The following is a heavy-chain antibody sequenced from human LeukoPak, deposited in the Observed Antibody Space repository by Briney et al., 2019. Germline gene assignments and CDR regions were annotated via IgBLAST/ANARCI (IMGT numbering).Heavy chain of an antibody. Sequence: PSETLSLTCTVSGGSISSSSYYWGWIRQPPGKGLEWIGSIYYSGSTYYNPSLKSRVTISVDTSKNQFSLKLSSVTAADTAVYYCAREATTVTPGYFDYWGQGTLVTVSS. D-gene: IGHD4-11*01. CDR3: AREATTVTPGYFDY. CDR1: GGSISSSSYY. J-gene: IGHJ4*02. CDR2: IYYSGST. V-gene: IGHV4-39*02.